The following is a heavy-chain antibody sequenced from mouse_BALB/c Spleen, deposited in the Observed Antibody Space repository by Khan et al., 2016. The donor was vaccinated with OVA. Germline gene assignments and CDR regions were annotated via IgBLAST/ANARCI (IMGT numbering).Heavy chain of an antibody. Sequence: EVKLQESGAELVKPGASVKLSCTASGFNIKDTYIHWVKQRPEQGLEWIGRIDPANGHTKYDPKFQGKATFTADTSSNTAYLQLISLTSYDTAVYYCTSPIYYYDAFDYWGQGTSVAVSS. CDR3: TSPIYYYDAFDY. CDR1: GFNIKDTY. D-gene: IGHD1-1*01. V-gene: IGHV14-3*02. CDR2: IDPANGHT. J-gene: IGHJ4*01.